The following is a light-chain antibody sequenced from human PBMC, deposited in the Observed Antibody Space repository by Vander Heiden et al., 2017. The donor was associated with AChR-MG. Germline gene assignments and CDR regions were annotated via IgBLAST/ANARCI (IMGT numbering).Light chain of an antibody. CDR2: DVS. CDR1: SSDVGGYNY. V-gene: IGLV2-14*01. CDR3: SSYTSSSTVVV. J-gene: IGLJ2*01. Sequence: SALTQPASVSGSPGQSITISCTGTSSDVGGYNYVSWYQQHPGKAPKLMIYDVSNRPSGVANRFSGSKSGNTASLTISGLQAEEEADYYCSSYTSSSTVVVFGGGTKLTVL.